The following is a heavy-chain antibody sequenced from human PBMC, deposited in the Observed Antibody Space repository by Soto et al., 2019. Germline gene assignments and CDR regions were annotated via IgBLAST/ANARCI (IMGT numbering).Heavy chain of an antibody. CDR1: GGSIGGYY. D-gene: IGHD1-20*01. J-gene: IGHJ5*01. Sequence: EALYRNCNVSGGSIGGYYWNWIRQSPGRGLEWIGSILYSGNTNYNPSLSSRVTISVDPSKNQFSLKVHSVNAADTAIYYCAKSRGITGTTFNWFDSWGQGTQVTVS. V-gene: IGHV4-59*01. CDR3: AKSRGITGTTFNWFDS. CDR2: ILYSGNT.